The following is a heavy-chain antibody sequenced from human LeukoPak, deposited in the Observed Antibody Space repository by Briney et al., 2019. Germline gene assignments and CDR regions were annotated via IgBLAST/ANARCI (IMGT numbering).Heavy chain of an antibody. CDR1: RFTFSSYS. J-gene: IGHJ4*02. CDR2: ISSSSSYI. D-gene: IGHD1-1*01. Sequence: GGSLRLSCAASRFTFSSYSMNWVRQAPGKGLEWVSSISSSSSYIYYADSVKGRFTISRDNAKNSLYLQMNSLRAEDTAVYYCAMERDMEPFDYWGQGTLVTVSS. V-gene: IGHV3-21*01. CDR3: AMERDMEPFDY.